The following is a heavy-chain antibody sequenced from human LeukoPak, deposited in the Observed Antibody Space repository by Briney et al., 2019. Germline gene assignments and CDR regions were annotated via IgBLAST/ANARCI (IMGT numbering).Heavy chain of an antibody. J-gene: IGHJ3*02. CDR2: INHSGST. V-gene: IGHV4-34*01. D-gene: IGHD4-17*01. CDR1: GGSFSGYY. Sequence: SETLSLTCAVYGGSFSGYYWSWIRQPPGKGLEWIGEINHSGSTNYNPSLKSRVTISVDTSKNQFSLKLSSVTAADTAVYYCVRGKSTVTTPPGAFDIWGQGTMVTVSS. CDR3: VRGKSTVTTPPGAFDI.